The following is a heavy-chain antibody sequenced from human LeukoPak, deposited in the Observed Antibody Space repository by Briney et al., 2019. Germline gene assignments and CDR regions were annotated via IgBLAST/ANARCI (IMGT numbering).Heavy chain of an antibody. CDR1: GFTFSSYW. CDR2: IKQDGSEK. V-gene: IGHV3-7*03. D-gene: IGHD6-25*01. CDR3: AKNPTGFPNWFDP. J-gene: IGHJ5*02. Sequence: GGSLRLSCAASGFTFSSYWMSWVRQAPGKGLEWVANIKQDGSEKYYVDSVKGRFTISRDNAKNSLYLQMNSLRADDTAVYYCAKNPTGFPNWFDPWGQGTLVTVSS.